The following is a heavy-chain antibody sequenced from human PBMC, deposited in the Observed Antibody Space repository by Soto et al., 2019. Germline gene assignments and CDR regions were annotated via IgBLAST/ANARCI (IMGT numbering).Heavy chain of an antibody. CDR1: GVSISSGDFY. Sequence: SETLSLTCTVSGVSISSGDFYWSWIRQPPGKGLEWIGYIYHTGSSQYHPSLRGRVAFSMDTSKNQFSLELRSVTAADTAMYYCAHLNTRGYYFDYWGQGALVTVSS. J-gene: IGHJ4*02. V-gene: IGHV4-30-4*01. CDR2: IYHTGSS. CDR3: AHLNTRGYYFDY.